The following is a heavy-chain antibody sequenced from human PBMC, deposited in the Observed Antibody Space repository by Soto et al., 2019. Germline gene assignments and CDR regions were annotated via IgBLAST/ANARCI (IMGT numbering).Heavy chain of an antibody. CDR3: VRSKGGYSYGTQFDY. J-gene: IGHJ4*02. Sequence: EVQLEESGGALVQPGRSLRLSCAASGFTFDDYAMYWVRQVLGKGLEWVSSISWNSGNIGYADSVKGRVTTSRDNAENSLYLQMNSLRPADTALYYCVRSKGGYSYGTQFDYWGQGTLVAVSS. CDR2: ISWNSGNI. CDR1: GFTFDDYA. V-gene: IGHV3-9*01. D-gene: IGHD5-18*01.